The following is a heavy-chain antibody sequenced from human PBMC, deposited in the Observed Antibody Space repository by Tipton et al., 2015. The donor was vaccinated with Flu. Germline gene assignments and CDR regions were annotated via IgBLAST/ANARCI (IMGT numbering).Heavy chain of an antibody. CDR2: IYTSGST. CDR1: GGSVSRGRYY. J-gene: IGHJ4*02. Sequence: TLSLTCNVSGGSVSRGRYYWSWIRQPAGRGLEWIGRIYTSGSTNYSPSLESRVTISVDPSKSHFSLSLTSVTAADTAVYFCAREFLFFGELSTAYYFDSWSQGIRVTVPS. CDR3: AREFLFFGELSTAYYFDS. D-gene: IGHD3-16*01. V-gene: IGHV4-61*02.